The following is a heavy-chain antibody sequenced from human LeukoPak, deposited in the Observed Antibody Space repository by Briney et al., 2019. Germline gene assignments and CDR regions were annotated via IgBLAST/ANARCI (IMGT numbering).Heavy chain of an antibody. CDR2: IYYSGTT. CDR3: ARVSSRITMVRGVIPPYYMDV. V-gene: IGHV4-59*01. D-gene: IGHD3-10*01. Sequence: SETLSLTCTVSGGSISSYYWSWTRQPPGKGLEWIGYIYYSGTTNYNPSLKSRVTISVDTSKNQFSLKLSSVTAADTAVYYCARVSSRITMVRGVIPPYYMDVWGKGTTVTISS. CDR1: GGSISSYY. J-gene: IGHJ6*03.